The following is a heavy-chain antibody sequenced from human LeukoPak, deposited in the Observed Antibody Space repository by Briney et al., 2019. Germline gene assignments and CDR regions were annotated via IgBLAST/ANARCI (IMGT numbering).Heavy chain of an antibody. J-gene: IGHJ5*02. CDR1: GYTFTVYY. D-gene: IGHD3-16*01. V-gene: IGHV1-69*13. CDR2: IIPIFGTA. CDR3: ASTKRIDMITFGANWFDP. Sequence: GASVKVSCKASGYTFTVYYMHWVRQAPGQGLEWMGGIIPIFGTANYAKKFQGRVTITADESTSTAYMEVSSLRSEDTAVYYCASTKRIDMITFGANWFDPWGQGTLVSVSS.